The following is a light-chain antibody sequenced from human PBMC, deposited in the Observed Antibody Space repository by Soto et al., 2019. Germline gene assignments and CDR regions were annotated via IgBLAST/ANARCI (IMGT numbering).Light chain of an antibody. CDR2: GAS. Sequence: EIVLTQSPGTLSLSPGERATLSCRASQSINSRYLAWYQQKPGQAPRLLIYGASSRATGIPDRFSGSGSGTDFTLTISRLEPEDFEVYYCRQFGSSPGFTFGPGTIVDIK. CDR1: QSINSRY. CDR3: RQFGSSPGFT. J-gene: IGKJ3*01. V-gene: IGKV3-20*01.